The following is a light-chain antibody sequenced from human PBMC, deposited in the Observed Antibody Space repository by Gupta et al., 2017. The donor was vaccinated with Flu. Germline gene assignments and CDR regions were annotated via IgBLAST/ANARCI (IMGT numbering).Light chain of an antibody. CDR1: QSVSSN. Sequence: EIVMPQSPATLSVSPGERATLSCRASQSVSSNLAWYQQKPGQAPRLLIYGASTRATGIPARFSGSGSGTEFTLTISSLQSEDFAVYYCQQYKNWRDTCGPGTKLEIK. CDR3: QQYKNWRDT. V-gene: IGKV3-15*01. CDR2: GAS. J-gene: IGKJ2*01.